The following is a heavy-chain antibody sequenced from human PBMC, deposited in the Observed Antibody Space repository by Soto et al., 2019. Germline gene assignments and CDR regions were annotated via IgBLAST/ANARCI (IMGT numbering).Heavy chain of an antibody. V-gene: IGHV4-34*01. J-gene: IGHJ4*02. Sequence: PSETLSLTCAVYGGSFSGYYWSWIRQPPGKGLEWIGEINHSGSTNYNPSLKSRVTISVDTSKNQFSLKLSSVTAADTAVYYCARVSAPPDIVVVPAAMPTSAFFDYWGQGTLVTVSS. CDR3: ARVSAPPDIVVVPAAMPTSAFFDY. D-gene: IGHD2-2*01. CDR2: INHSGST. CDR1: GGSFSGYY.